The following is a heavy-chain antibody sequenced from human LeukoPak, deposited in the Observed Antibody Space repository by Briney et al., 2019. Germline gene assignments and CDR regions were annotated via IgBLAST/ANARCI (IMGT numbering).Heavy chain of an antibody. J-gene: IGHJ4*02. D-gene: IGHD2-2*01. CDR2: IGISSGNT. Sequence: GALRLSFSAFGFTFRSYSMNWGRPGPGKGRGWISYIGISSGNTKYADSVKGRFTISGDKAKNSVYLQMNSLRVEDTAVYYCARDTKYAFDNWGQGTLVTVSS. CDR3: ARDTKYAFDN. V-gene: IGHV3-48*01. CDR1: GFTFRSYS.